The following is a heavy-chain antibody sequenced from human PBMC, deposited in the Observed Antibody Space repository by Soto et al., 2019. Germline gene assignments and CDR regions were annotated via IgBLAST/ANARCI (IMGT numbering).Heavy chain of an antibody. CDR2: VKSKTDGGTT. Sequence: GGSLRLSCAATGFTFSTAWLNWVRQAPGKGLEWVGRVKSKTDGGTTDYAAPVKGRFTISRDDSENTLYLQMDSLKTEDTAVYYCNTESDYYDATEDYYFDYWGQGTLVTVSS. CDR3: NTESDYYDATEDYYFDY. J-gene: IGHJ4*02. V-gene: IGHV3-15*07. CDR1: GFTFSTAW. D-gene: IGHD3-16*01.